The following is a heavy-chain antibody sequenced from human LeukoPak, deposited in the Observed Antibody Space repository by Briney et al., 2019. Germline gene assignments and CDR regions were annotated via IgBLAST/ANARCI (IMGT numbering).Heavy chain of an antibody. V-gene: IGHV4-59*01. Sequence: SETLSLTCTVSGGSISSYYWSWIRQPPGKGLEWIGYIYYSGNTIYNPSLKSRVTISVDTSKNQFSLKLGSVTAADTAVYYCARTYVANSFDIWGQGTMVTVSS. CDR3: ARTYVANSFDI. CDR1: GGSISSYY. D-gene: IGHD3-16*01. CDR2: IYYSGNT. J-gene: IGHJ3*02.